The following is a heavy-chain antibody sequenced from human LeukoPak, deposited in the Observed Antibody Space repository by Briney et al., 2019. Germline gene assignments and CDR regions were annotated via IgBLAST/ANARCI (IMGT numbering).Heavy chain of an antibody. CDR1: GGSFSGYY. CDR3: ARGPPGLLSGMDV. CDR2: INHSGST. J-gene: IGHJ6*02. Sequence: SETLSLTCAVYGGSFSGYYWSWIRQPPGKGLEWIGEINHSGSTNYNPSLKSRVTISVDTSKNQFSLKLSSVTAADTAVYYCARGPPGLLSGMDVWGQGTTVTVSS. V-gene: IGHV4-34*01.